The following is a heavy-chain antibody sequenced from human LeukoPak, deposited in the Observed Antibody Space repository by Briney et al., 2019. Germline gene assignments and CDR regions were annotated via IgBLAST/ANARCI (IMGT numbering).Heavy chain of an antibody. J-gene: IGHJ4*02. V-gene: IGHV1-69*04. Sequence: SVKVSCKASGYTFTSYDINWVRQAPGQGLEWMGRIIPILGIANYAQEFQGRVTITADKSTSTAYMELSSLRSEDTAVYYCATWGIGYFDYWGQGTLVTVSS. CDR1: GYTFTSYD. D-gene: IGHD6-13*01. CDR2: IIPILGIA. CDR3: ATWGIGYFDY.